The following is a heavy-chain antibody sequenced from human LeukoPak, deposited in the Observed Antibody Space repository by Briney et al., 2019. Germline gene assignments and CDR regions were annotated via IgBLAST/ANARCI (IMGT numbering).Heavy chain of an antibody. CDR2: IYHSGST. J-gene: IGHJ5*02. V-gene: IGHV4-38-2*02. CDR1: GYSISSGYY. D-gene: IGHD3-22*01. Sequence: KPSETLSLTCTVSGYSISSGYYWGWIRQPPGQRLEWIGSIYHSGSTYYNPSLKSRVTISVDTSKNQFSLKLSSVTAADTAVYYCARDSGPYDSSGYSWFDPWGQGTLVTVSS. CDR3: ARDSGPYDSSGYSWFDP.